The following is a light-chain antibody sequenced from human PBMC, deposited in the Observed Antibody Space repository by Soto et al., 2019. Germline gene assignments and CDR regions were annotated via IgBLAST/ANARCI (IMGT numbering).Light chain of an antibody. Sequence: QSALTQPASVSGSPGQSITISCTGTSSDVGGYNYVSWYQQHPGKAPKLMIYDVSNRPSGVSNRFSGSKSGNTASLTISGLQAEDEADYCCSSYTSSSRMVFGGGTKVTVL. J-gene: IGLJ2*01. CDR3: SSYTSSSRMV. CDR1: SSDVGGYNY. CDR2: DVS. V-gene: IGLV2-14*01.